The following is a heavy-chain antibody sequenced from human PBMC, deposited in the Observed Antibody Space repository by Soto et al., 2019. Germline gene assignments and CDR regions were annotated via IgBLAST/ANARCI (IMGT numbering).Heavy chain of an antibody. CDR3: AREGLGSDILTGYYGY. J-gene: IGHJ4*02. Sequence: ASVKFACKASVSTFTSYCISWVRHAPGQGLEWMGWISAYNGNTNYAQKLQGRVTMTTDTSTSTAYMELRSLRSDDTAVYYCAREGLGSDILTGYYGYWGQGTLVTVSS. D-gene: IGHD3-9*01. CDR2: ISAYNGNT. V-gene: IGHV1-18*01. CDR1: VSTFTSYC.